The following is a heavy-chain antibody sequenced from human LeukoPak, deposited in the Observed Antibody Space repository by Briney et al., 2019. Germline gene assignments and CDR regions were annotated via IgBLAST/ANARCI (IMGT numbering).Heavy chain of an antibody. V-gene: IGHV3-7*03. CDR3: AKKYSSSSLSYFDY. Sequence: GGSLRLSCVASGFTFSGYWMSWVRQAPGKGLEWVANINQDGRENYYLDSVKGRFTISRDNAKNSLYLQMNSLRAEDTAVYYCAKKYSSSSLSYFDYWGQGTPVTVSS. J-gene: IGHJ4*02. D-gene: IGHD6-13*01. CDR2: INQDGREN. CDR1: GFTFSGYW.